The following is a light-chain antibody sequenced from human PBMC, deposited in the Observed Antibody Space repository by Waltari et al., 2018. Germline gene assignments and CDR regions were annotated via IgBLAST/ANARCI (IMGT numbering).Light chain of an antibody. CDR3: QQRSNWPPA. CDR1: QSVSSY. V-gene: IGKV3-11*01. J-gene: IGKJ2*01. Sequence: EIVLTQSPATLSLSPGERATLSCRASQSVSSYLAWYQQKPGQAPRVLIYGASNRATGIPARFSGSGTGTDFPLTISSLEPEDFAVYYCQQRSNWPPAFGQGTKLEVK. CDR2: GAS.